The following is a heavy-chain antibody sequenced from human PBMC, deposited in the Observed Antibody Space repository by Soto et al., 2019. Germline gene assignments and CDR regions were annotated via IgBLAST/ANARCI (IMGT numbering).Heavy chain of an antibody. CDR1: GGTFSSYA. Sequence: QVQLVQSGAEVKKPGSSVKVSCKASGGTFSSYAISWVRQAPGQGLEWMGGIIPIFGTANYAQKFQGRVTITADESTSTADMELSSLRSEDTAVYYCAGGGGTVVTSQFDAFDIWGQGTMVTVSS. CDR2: IIPIFGTA. CDR3: AGGGGTVVTSQFDAFDI. J-gene: IGHJ3*02. D-gene: IGHD2-21*02. V-gene: IGHV1-69*01.